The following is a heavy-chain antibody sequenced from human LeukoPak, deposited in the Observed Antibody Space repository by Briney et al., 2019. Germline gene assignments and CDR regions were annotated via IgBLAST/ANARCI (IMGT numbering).Heavy chain of an antibody. Sequence: GGSLRLSCAASGSTLADYDIHWVRQAPGKGPEWVSTISSNSTTIAYADSVKGRFTVSRDNTKNSLYLQMGSLRVEDTALYYCLTSSFDRWGQGTLVTVSS. CDR3: LTSSFDR. J-gene: IGHJ4*02. CDR1: GSTLADYD. CDR2: ISSNSTTI. V-gene: IGHV3-9*01.